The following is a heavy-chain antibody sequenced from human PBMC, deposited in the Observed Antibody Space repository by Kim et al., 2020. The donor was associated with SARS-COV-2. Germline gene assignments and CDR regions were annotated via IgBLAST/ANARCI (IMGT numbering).Heavy chain of an antibody. CDR3: ARYIVATHNFDF. CDR2: IYYTGST. V-gene: IGHV4-59*08. J-gene: IGHJ4*02. Sequence: SETLSLMCTVSGGSVNGYYWSWIRQPPGKGLEWIGFIYYTGSTNYNPSLKSRVTMSVNTPKNQFSPKLSSVTAADTAVYYCARYIVATHNFDFWGQGTLVTVSS. D-gene: IGHD5-12*01. CDR1: GGSVNGYY.